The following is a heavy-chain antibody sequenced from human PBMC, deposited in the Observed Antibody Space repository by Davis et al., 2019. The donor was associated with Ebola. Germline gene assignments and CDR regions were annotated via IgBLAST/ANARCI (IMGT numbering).Heavy chain of an antibody. CDR1: GGSITSGSYY. CDR3: ARGSLSDSSPIDF. CDR2: IYYSGRT. D-gene: IGHD2-2*01. J-gene: IGHJ4*02. Sequence: GSLRLSCIVSGGSITSGSYYWGWIRQPPGKGLEWIGSIYYSGRTYYNPSLKNRVTISVDTSKNQFSLKLNSVTAADTAVHYCARGSLSDSSPIDFWGQGTLVTVSS. V-gene: IGHV4-39*01.